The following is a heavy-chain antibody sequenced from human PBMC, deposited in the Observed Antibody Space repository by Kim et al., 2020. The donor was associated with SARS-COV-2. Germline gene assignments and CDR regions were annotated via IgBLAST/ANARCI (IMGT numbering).Heavy chain of an antibody. J-gene: IGHJ4*02. CDR3: ARDLTTYYYGSGEGD. V-gene: IGHV3-21*01. CDR2: ISSSSSYI. D-gene: IGHD3-10*01. Sequence: GGSLRLSCAASGFTFSSYSMNWVRQAPGKGLEWVSSISSSSSYIYYADSVKGRFTISRDNAKNSLYLQMNSLRAEDTAVYYCARDLTTYYYGSGEGDWGQGTLVTVSS. CDR1: GFTFSSYS.